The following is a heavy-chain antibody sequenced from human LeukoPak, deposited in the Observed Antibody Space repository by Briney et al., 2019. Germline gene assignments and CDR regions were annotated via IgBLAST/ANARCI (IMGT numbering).Heavy chain of an antibody. J-gene: IGHJ3*02. CDR2: IYYSGST. D-gene: IGHD5-24*01. CDR3: ARDVGGGDGYPDAFDI. CDR1: GGSISSYY. Sequence: SETLSLTCTVSGGSISSYYWSWIRQPPGKGLEWIGYIYYSGSTNYNPSLKSRVTISVDTSKNQFSLKLSSVTAVDTAVYYCARDVGGGDGYPDAFDIWGQGTMVTVSS. V-gene: IGHV4-59*01.